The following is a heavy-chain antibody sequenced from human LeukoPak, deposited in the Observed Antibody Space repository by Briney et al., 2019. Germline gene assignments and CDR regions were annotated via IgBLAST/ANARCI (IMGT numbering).Heavy chain of an antibody. CDR3: AREDFRGYYYGMDV. V-gene: IGHV3-21*01. Sequence: GGSLRLSGAAPGFTFRSKSRNGGGQAPGKGGGGVSSISSSSSYIYYADSVKGRFTISRDNAKNSLYLQMNSLRAEDTAVYYCAREDFRGYYYGMDVWGQGTTVTVSS. J-gene: IGHJ6*02. CDR2: ISSSSSYI. D-gene: IGHD3-10*01. CDR1: GFTFRSKS.